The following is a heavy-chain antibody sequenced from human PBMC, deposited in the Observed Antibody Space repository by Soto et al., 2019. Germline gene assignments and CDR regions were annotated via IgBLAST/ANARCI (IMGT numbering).Heavy chain of an antibody. D-gene: IGHD6-13*01. V-gene: IGHV4-39*01. Sequence: QLQLQESGPGLVKPSETLSLTCTVSGGSISSSSYYWGWIRQPPGKGLEWIGIIYYSGSTYYNPSLKSRVTISVDTSKNQFSLKLSSVTAADTAVYYCARHEPAADFNWGVNYYYYYGMDVWGQGTTVTVSS. CDR1: GGSISSSSYY. CDR3: ARHEPAADFNWGVNYYYYYGMDV. CDR2: IYYSGST. J-gene: IGHJ6*02.